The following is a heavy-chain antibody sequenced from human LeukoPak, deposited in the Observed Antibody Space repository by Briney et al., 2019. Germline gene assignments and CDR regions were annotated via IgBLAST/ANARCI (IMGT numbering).Heavy chain of an antibody. Sequence: SETLSLTCTVSGGSLSSSSYYWGWIRQPPGKGLEWIGSIYYSGSTYYNPSLKSRVTISVDTSKNQFSLKLSSVTAADTAVYYCARRAPAAIDYWGQGTLVTVSS. CDR3: ARRAPAAIDY. CDR2: IYYSGST. J-gene: IGHJ4*02. D-gene: IGHD2-2*01. V-gene: IGHV4-39*01. CDR1: GGSLSSSSYY.